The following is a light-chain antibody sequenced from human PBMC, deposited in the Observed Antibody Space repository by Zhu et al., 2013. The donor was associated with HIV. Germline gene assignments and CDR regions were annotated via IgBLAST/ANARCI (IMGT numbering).Light chain of an antibody. CDR1: SSNIGAGYD. Sequence: QSVLTQPPSVSGAPGQGVTISCTGTSSNIGAGYDVHWYQQLPGTAPKLLIYNKNNRHSGVPDRFSGSRSGTSASLAITGLQAEDEANYYCSSHTTSTTRVFGTGTKVTVL. CDR2: NKN. CDR3: SSHTTSTTRV. V-gene: IGLV1-40*01. J-gene: IGLJ1*01.